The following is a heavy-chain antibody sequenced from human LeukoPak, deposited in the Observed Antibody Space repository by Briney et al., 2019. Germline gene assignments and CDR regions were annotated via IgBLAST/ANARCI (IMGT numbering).Heavy chain of an antibody. CDR1: GGSISSSSYY. V-gene: IGHV4-39*07. CDR3: ARRKTYYDFWSGSAPFDY. J-gene: IGHJ4*02. D-gene: IGHD3-3*01. Sequence: SETLSLTCTVSGGSISSSSYYWGWIRQPPGKGLEWIGSIYYSGSTYYNPSLKSRVTISVDTSKNQFSLKLSSVTAADTAVYYCARRKTYYDFWSGSAPFDYWGQGTLVTVSS. CDR2: IYYSGST.